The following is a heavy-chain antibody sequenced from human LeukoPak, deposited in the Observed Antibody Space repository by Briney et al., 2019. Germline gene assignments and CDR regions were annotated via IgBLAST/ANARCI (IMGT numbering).Heavy chain of an antibody. Sequence: PSETLSLTCTVSGGSLSSLYWTWIRQPPGKGLEWIGYIYYSGSTDYNPSLKSRVTISVDTSKNQFSLRLSSVTAADTAVYYCARGSYYYMDVWGKGTTVTVSS. CDR1: GGSLSSLY. J-gene: IGHJ6*03. CDR2: IYYSGST. CDR3: ARGSYYYMDV. V-gene: IGHV4-59*11.